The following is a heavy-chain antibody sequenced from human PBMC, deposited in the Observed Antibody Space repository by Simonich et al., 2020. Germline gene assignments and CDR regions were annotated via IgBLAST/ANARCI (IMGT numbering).Heavy chain of an antibody. Sequence: QVQLVQSGAEVKKPGASVKVSCKASGYTFTGYYMHWVRQAPGQGLEWMGSINPNSGGTNNAQKIQGRVTMTRDTSISTAYMELSRLRSDDTAVYYCARGALTGDYYYMDVWGKGTTVTVSS. CDR3: ARGALTGDYYYMDV. D-gene: IGHD7-27*01. CDR2: INPNSGGT. CDR1: GYTFTGYY. V-gene: IGHV1-2*02. J-gene: IGHJ6*03.